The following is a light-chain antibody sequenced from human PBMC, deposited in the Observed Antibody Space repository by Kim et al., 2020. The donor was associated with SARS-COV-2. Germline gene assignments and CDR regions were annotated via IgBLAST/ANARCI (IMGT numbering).Light chain of an antibody. CDR2: GAS. CDR3: QQYGSSPLT. Sequence: EIVLTQSPGTLSLSPGERATLSCRASQSVSSTYLDWYQQKPGQAPRLLIYGASSRATGIPDRFSGSGSGTDFTLTISRLEPEDFAVYYRQQYGSSPLTFGGGTKVDIK. J-gene: IGKJ4*01. V-gene: IGKV3-20*01. CDR1: QSVSSTY.